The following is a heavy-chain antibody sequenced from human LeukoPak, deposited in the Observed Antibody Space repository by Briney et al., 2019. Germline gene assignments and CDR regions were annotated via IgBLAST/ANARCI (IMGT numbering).Heavy chain of an antibody. D-gene: IGHD1-1*01. Sequence: GGSLRLSCAASGFTVSSNYMSWVRQAPGKGLEWVSVIYSGGSTYYADSVKGRFTISRDNSKNTLYLQMNGLRAEDTAVYYCARISDTTGLFDYWGQGTLVTVSS. CDR1: GFTVSSNY. CDR3: ARISDTTGLFDY. J-gene: IGHJ4*02. V-gene: IGHV3-66*01. CDR2: IYSGGST.